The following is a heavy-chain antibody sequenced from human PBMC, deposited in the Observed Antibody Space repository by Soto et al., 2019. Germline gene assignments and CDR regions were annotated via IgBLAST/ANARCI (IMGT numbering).Heavy chain of an antibody. CDR3: ATTLARNSGYKVGRHYYYYYYYMEV. Sequence: PSETLSLTCTVSGGSISSGDYYWSWIRQPPGKGLEWIGYIYYSGSTYYNPSLKSRVTISVDTSKNQFSLKLSSVTAADTAVYYCATTLARNSGYKVGRHYYYYYYYMEVWGKGTTVTVSS. CDR1: GGSISSGDYY. J-gene: IGHJ6*03. V-gene: IGHV4-30-4*01. CDR2: IYYSGST. D-gene: IGHD5-12*01.